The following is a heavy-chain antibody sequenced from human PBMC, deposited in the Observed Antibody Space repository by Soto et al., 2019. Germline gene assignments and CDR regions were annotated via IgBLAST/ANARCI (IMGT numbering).Heavy chain of an antibody. CDR3: ARLWPKDRGYGYPTYFNS. CDR1: GGPISSSNW. D-gene: IGHD5-18*01. Sequence: KTSETMSLTCAVSGGPISSSNWWSWVRQPPGKGLESIGEIYDSGNTKYSPSLKRRVTISVDKSKNQCSLTLSSVTAADTAVYYCARLWPKDRGYGYPTYFNSWGQGIMVSGSS. V-gene: IGHV4-4*02. CDR2: IYDSGNT. J-gene: IGHJ4*02.